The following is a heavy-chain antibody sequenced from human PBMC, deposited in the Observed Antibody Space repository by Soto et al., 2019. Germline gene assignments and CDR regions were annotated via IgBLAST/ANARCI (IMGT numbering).Heavy chain of an antibody. CDR3: ARASIVVVTRVKYFQH. CDR1: GASFSGYY. J-gene: IGHJ1*01. CDR2: INHSGST. Sequence: SETLSLTCAVYGASFSGYYWSWIRQPPGKGLEWSGEINHSGSTSYNPSLKSRGTISVDTSKNQFSLKLSSVTAADTAVYYCARASIVVVTRVKYFQHWGQGTLVTVSS. D-gene: IGHD2-21*02. V-gene: IGHV4-34*01.